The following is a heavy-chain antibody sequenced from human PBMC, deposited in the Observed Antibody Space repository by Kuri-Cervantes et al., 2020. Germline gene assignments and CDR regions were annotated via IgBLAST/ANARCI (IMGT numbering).Heavy chain of an antibody. J-gene: IGHJ4*02. V-gene: IGHV3-53*01. CDR3: ARSYSGSWGLSY. CDR1: GFTFSSYA. D-gene: IGHD1-26*01. CDR2: IYSGGST. Sequence: GSLRLSCAASGFTFSSYAMSWVRQAPGKGLEWVSVIYSGGSTYYADSAKGRFTISRDNSKNTLYLQMNSLRAEDTAVYYCARSYSGSWGLSYWGQGTLVTVSS.